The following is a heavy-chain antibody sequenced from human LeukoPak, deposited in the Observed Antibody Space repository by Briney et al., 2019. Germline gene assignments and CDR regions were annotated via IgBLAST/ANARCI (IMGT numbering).Heavy chain of an antibody. CDR1: GFTFSRYA. CDR3: ANSLRYSGSYQGY. V-gene: IGHV3-23*01. CDR2: ISTRGDST. Sequence: PGGSLRLSCAASGFTFSRYAMRWVRQAPGKGREWVSAISTRGDSTNYADSVKGRFTISRDNSKNTLYLQMNSLRAEDTAVYYCANSLRYSGSYQGYWGQRTLVTVSS. J-gene: IGHJ4*02. D-gene: IGHD1-26*01.